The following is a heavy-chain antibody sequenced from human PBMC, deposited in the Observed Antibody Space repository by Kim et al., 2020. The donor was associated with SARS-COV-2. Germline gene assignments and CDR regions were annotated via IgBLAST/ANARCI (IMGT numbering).Heavy chain of an antibody. CDR1: GGSITTYY. CDR2: IYYTGIS. V-gene: IGHV4-59*13. CDR3: STWDKNWFDP. Sequence: SETLSLTCAVSGGSITTYYWSWIRQPPGKGLEWIGYIYYTGISNYNPSLKSRVTMSIEPSKNQFSLRLSSVTPAETAVYYCSTWDKNWFDPWGQGTLATV. D-gene: IGHD1-26*01. J-gene: IGHJ5*02.